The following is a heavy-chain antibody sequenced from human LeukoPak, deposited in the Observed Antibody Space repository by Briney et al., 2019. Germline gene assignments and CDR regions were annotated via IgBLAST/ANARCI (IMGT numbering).Heavy chain of an antibody. CDR3: ARGRTDYYESSGSFPALGY. CDR2: MNPDSGDT. CDR1: ANTFISYD. V-gene: IGHV1-8*01. J-gene: IGHJ4*02. Sequence: ASVKVSCKASANTFISYDINWVRQATGQGLEWMGCMNPDSGDTGYAQKFQGRVTMTRNTSISTAYMELRSLRSEDTAVYYCARGRTDYYESSGSFPALGYWGQGTLVTVSS. D-gene: IGHD3-22*01.